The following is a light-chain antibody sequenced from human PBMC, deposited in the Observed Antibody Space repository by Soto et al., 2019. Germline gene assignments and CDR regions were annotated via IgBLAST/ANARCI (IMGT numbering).Light chain of an antibody. Sequence: DIQMTQSPSTLSASVGDRVTLTCRASQSIRSWLAWYQQKPGKAPKLLIYDASSLETGVPSRFSGSGSETEFTLTISSLQPDDFATYYCQQYNDSPWTFGQGTKVEIK. CDR1: QSIRSW. V-gene: IGKV1-5*01. CDR2: DAS. CDR3: QQYNDSPWT. J-gene: IGKJ1*01.